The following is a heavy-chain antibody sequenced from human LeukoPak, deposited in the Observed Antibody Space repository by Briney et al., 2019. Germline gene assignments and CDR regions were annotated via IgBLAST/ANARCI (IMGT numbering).Heavy chain of an antibody. J-gene: IGHJ4*02. CDR3: AKDYSHLWFGELSH. CDR2: IRYDGSNK. Sequence: GGSLRLSCAASGFTFSSYGMHWVRKAPGKGLEWVAFIRYDGSNKYYADSVKGRFTISRDNSKNTLYLQMNSLRAEDTAVYYCAKDYSHLWFGELSHWGQGTLVTVSS. CDR1: GFTFSSYG. D-gene: IGHD3-10*01. V-gene: IGHV3-30*02.